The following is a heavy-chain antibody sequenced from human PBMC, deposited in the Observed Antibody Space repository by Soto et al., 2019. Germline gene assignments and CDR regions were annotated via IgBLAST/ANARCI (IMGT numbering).Heavy chain of an antibody. J-gene: IGHJ5*02. CDR1: GYTLTELS. CDR3: ATGLQYSSSSKNWFDP. CDR2: FDPEDGET. V-gene: IGHV1-24*01. D-gene: IGHD6-6*01. Sequence: QVQLVQSGAEVKKPGASVKVSCKVSGYTLTELSMHWVRQAPGKGLEWMGGFDPEDGETIYAQKFQGRVTMTEDTSTDTAYMELSSLRSEDTAVYYCATGLQYSSSSKNWFDPWGQGTLVTVSS.